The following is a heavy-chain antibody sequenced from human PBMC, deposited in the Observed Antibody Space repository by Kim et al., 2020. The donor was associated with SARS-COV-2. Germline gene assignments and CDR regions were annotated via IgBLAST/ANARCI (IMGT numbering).Heavy chain of an antibody. D-gene: IGHD3-10*01. V-gene: IGHV3-23*03. CDR2: IYSGHSTT. Sequence: GGSLRLSCAASGFTFTAMTWVRQAPGKGLEWVSLIYSGHSTTFYADSVKGRFTMSRDGSDNTVYLQMNSLRAEDTAMYYCVTEQRFGETNDALDIWGQGTMVTVSS. J-gene: IGHJ3*02. CDR3: VTEQRFGETNDALDI. CDR1: GFTFTA.